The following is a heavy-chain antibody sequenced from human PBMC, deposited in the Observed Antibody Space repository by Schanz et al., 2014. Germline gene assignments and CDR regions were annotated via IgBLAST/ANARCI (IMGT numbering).Heavy chain of an antibody. D-gene: IGHD1-26*01. Sequence: QVQLVQSGGEVKTPGASVKVSCKASGYTFTRSGISWVRQAPGQGREWMGWISAYSGNSKYAQKLQGRVTMTTDTSTNTAYMALRSLTSADTAVYYCARFNSGSHSPPYYYYGMDVWGQGTTVTVSS. CDR3: ARFNSGSHSPPYYYYGMDV. CDR2: ISAYSGNS. V-gene: IGHV1-18*01. J-gene: IGHJ6*02. CDR1: GYTFTRSG.